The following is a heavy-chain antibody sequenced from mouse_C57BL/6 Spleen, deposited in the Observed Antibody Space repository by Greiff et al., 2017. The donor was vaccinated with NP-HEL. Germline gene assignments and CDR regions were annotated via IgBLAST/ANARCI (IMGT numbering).Heavy chain of an antibody. V-gene: IGHV1-61*01. Sequence: VQLQQPGAELVRPGSSVKLSCKASGYTFTSYWMDWVKQRPGQGLEWIGNIYPSDSETHYNQKFKDKATLTVDKSSSTAYMQLSSLTSEDSAVYYCARAPSTMVTNWFAYWGQGTLVTVSA. CDR3: ARAPSTMVTNWFAY. CDR1: GYTFTSYW. CDR2: IYPSDSET. J-gene: IGHJ3*01. D-gene: IGHD2-2*01.